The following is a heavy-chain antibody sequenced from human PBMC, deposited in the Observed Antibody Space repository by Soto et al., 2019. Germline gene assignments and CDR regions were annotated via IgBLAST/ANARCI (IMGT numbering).Heavy chain of an antibody. D-gene: IGHD1-1*01. CDR2: IIPIFRTP. V-gene: IGHV1-69*12. CDR1: GDTFSSFA. CDR3: ARDEDREQLGGNYYYALDV. J-gene: IGHJ6*02. Sequence: QVHLVQSGAEVKKPGSSVKVSCKASGDTFSSFAISWVRQAPGQGLEWMGGIIPIFRTPKYGQKFQGRVTINADEPTSTAYMELSSLRSEDTAVYYCARDEDREQLGGNYYYALDVWGQGTTVSVSS.